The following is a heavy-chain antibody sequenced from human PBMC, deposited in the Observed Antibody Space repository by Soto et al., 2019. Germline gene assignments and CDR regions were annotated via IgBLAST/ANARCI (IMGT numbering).Heavy chain of an antibody. J-gene: IGHJ6*02. CDR2: IYWDDDK. CDR3: AHKGGRGAAMDV. V-gene: IGHV2-5*02. D-gene: IGHD2-15*01. Sequence: QITLKESGPTLVKPTQTLTLTCTFSGFSVSTSGVGVAWIRQPPGKALEWLALIYWDDDKRYSPFLQSRVTITKDTSKNQVVQPMTNMDPVDTATYYCAHKGGRGAAMDVWGQGTTVTVSS. CDR1: GFSVSTSGVG.